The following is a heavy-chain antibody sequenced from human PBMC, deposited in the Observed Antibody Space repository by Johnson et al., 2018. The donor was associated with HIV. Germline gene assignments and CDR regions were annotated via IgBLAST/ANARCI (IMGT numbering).Heavy chain of an antibody. D-gene: IGHD1-26*01. V-gene: IGHV3-NL1*01. J-gene: IGHJ3*02. CDR2: IYSGGST. Sequence: QVQLVESGGGVVRPGGSLRLSCAASGFTFDDYGMSWVRQAPGKGLEWVSVIYSGGSTYYADSVKGRFTISRDNSKNTLYLQMNSLRAEDTAVYYCAKDLIELQGAFDIWGQGTMVTVSS. CDR1: GFTFDDYG. CDR3: AKDLIELQGAFDI.